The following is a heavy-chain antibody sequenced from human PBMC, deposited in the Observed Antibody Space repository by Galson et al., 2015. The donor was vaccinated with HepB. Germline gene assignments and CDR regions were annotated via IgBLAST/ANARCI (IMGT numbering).Heavy chain of an antibody. V-gene: IGHV3-7*01. Sequence: SLRLSCEASGFTFSREWMTWVRQAPGKGLEWVALIKEDGSQQFYVDSVKGRFTISRDNAKNSLYLQMNTLRDEDTAVYYCARGGGWELHSWGQGTLVTVSS. CDR2: IKEDGSQQ. CDR1: GFTFSREW. CDR3: ARGGGWELHS. J-gene: IGHJ4*02. D-gene: IGHD1-26*01.